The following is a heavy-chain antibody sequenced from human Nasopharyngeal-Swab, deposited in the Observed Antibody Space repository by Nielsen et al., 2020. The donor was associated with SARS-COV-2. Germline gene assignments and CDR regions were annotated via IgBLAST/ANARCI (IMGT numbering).Heavy chain of an antibody. CDR1: GFTFSSYG. J-gene: IGHJ4*02. CDR3: ARESGSGSYIDY. D-gene: IGHD3-10*01. CDR2: IWYDGSNK. Sequence: GGSLRLSCAASGFTFSSYGMHWVRQAPGKGLEWVAVIWYDGSNKCYADSVKGRFTISRDNSKNTLYLQMNSLRAEDTAVYYCARESGSGSYIDYWGQGTLVTVSS. V-gene: IGHV3-33*01.